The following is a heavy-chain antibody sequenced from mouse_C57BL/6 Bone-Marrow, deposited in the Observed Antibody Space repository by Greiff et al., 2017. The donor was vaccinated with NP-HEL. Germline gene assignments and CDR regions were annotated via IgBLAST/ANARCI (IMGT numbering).Heavy chain of an antibody. CDR3: ARHGTTVVAPYAMDY. D-gene: IGHD1-1*01. Sequence: EVQRVESGGDLVKPGGSLKLSCAASGFTFSSYGLSWVRQTPDKRLEWVATISSGGSYTYSPDSVKGRLTISRNNAKNTLYLQMSSLKSEDTAMYYCARHGTTVVAPYAMDYWGQGTSVTVSS. CDR1: GFTFSSYG. CDR2: ISSGGSYT. J-gene: IGHJ4*01. V-gene: IGHV5-6*01.